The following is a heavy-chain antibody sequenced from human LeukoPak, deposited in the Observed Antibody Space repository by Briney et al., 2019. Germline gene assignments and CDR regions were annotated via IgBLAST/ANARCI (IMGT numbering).Heavy chain of an antibody. CDR3: AREGGYSYGLFY. CDR2: IRYDGSNK. CDR1: GFTFSNYG. V-gene: IGHV3-30*02. J-gene: IGHJ4*02. D-gene: IGHD5-18*01. Sequence: PGGSLRLSCAVSGFTFSNYGMHWVRQAPGKGLEWVAFIRYDGSNKFYPDSVKGRFTISRDNSKNTLYLQMNSLRAEDTAVYYCAREGGYSYGLFYWGQGTLVTVSS.